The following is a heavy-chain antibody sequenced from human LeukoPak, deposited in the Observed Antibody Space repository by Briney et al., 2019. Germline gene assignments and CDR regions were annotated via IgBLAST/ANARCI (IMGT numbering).Heavy chain of an antibody. J-gene: IGHJ3*02. CDR1: GFTFSSYS. CDR3: AREPSIAAAGIDAFDI. CDR2: ISSSSSYI. D-gene: IGHD6-13*01. V-gene: IGHV3-21*01. Sequence: GGSLRLSCAASGFTFSSYSMNWVRQAPGKGLEWVSSISSSSSYIYYADSVKGRFTISRDNAKNSLYLQMNSLRAEDTAVYYCAREPSIAAAGIDAFDIWGQGTMVTVSS.